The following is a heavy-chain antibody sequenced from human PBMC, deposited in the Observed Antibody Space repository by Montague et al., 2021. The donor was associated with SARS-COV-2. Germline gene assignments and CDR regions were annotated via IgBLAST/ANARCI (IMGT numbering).Heavy chain of an antibody. CDR1: GFSLSTHGVC. CDR2: IDWDGAT. CDR3: ARMECGTVSSPDV. J-gene: IGHJ6*02. D-gene: IGHD2-15*01. Sequence: PALVKPTQTLTLTCTVSGFSLSTHGVCVTWIRQPPGGALEWLSRIDWDGATHYKPSLKTRLTLSQDTSKDHVVLTVTNVDPADTATYYCARMECGTVSSPDVWGHRIKVSVSS. V-gene: IGHV2-70*11.